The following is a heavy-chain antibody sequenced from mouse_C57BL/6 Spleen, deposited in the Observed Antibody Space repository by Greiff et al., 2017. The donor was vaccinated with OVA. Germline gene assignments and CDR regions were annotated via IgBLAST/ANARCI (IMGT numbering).Heavy chain of an antibody. CDR2: ISSGGSYT. V-gene: IGHV5-6*01. CDR1: GFTFSSYG. D-gene: IGHD2-4*01. J-gene: IGHJ2*01. CDR3: ARHMITHFDY. Sequence: EVKLVESGGDLVKPGGSLKLSCAASGFTFSSYGMSWVRQTPDKRLEWVATISSGGSYTYYPDSVKGRFTISRDNAKNTLYLQMSSLKSEDTAMYYCARHMITHFDYWGQGTTLTVSS.